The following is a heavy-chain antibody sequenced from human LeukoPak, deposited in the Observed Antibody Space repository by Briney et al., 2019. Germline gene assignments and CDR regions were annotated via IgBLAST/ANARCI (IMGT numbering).Heavy chain of an antibody. CDR3: ARHGALGYCSSTSCPNWFDP. V-gene: IGHV4-59*08. J-gene: IGHJ5*02. CDR2: IYYSGST. D-gene: IGHD2-2*01. Sequence: SETLSLTCTVSGGSISSYYWSWIRQPPGKGLEWIGYIYYSGSTNYNPSLKSRVTISVDTSKNQFSLKLSSVTAADTAVYYCARHGALGYCSSTSCPNWFDPWGQGTLATVSS. CDR1: GGSISSYY.